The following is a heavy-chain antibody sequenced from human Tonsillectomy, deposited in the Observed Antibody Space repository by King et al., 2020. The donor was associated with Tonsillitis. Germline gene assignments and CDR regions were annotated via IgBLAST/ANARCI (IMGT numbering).Heavy chain of an antibody. Sequence: EVQLVESGGGLIQPGGSLRLSCAASGFTVSSNYMSWVRQAPGKGLEGVSVIYSGGSTYYADSVKGRFTISRDNSKNTLYLQMNSLRAEDTAVYYCARGCIAAAGTLDYWGQGTLVTVSS. CDR3: ARGCIAAAGTLDY. D-gene: IGHD6-13*01. J-gene: IGHJ4*02. CDR1: GFTVSSNY. V-gene: IGHV3-53*01. CDR2: IYSGGST.